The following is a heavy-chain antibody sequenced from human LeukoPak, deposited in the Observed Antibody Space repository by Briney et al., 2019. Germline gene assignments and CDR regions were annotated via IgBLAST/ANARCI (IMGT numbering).Heavy chain of an antibody. CDR2: IYHSGST. V-gene: IGHV4-31*02. J-gene: IGHJ6*02. CDR1: GGSISRGGDY. CDR3: ARNRPLKGGVAYYSYYGMDV. D-gene: IGHD3-16*01. Sequence: SETLSLTCTVSGGSISRGGDYWSWIRQLPGKGLEWIGYIYHSGSTYYNPSLKSRVSISLDKSMNQFSLRLTSVTAADTAVYYCARNRPLKGGVAYYSYYGMDVWGQGTTVLVSS.